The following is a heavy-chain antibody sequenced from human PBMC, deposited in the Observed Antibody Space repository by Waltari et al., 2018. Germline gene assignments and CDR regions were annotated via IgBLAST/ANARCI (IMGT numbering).Heavy chain of an antibody. CDR3: ARDRWYGDYVTNGMDV. CDR2: IYYSGST. Sequence: QVQLQESGPGLVKPSQTLSLTCTVSGGSISGDYYWTWIRQAPGKGLEWIGHIYYSGSTSYNPSLKSRLTISVDMSKNRFSLRLTSVTAADTAVYYCARDRWYGDYVTNGMDVWGQGTTVTVSS. V-gene: IGHV4-30-4*01. CDR1: GGSISGDYY. J-gene: IGHJ6*02. D-gene: IGHD4-17*01.